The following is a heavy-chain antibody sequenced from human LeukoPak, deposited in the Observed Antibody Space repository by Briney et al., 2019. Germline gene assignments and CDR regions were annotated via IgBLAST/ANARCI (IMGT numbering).Heavy chain of an antibody. CDR1: GFTFSTYG. CDR3: AKANTGGGSNNLGYFHH. Sequence: PGGSLRLSCAASGFTFSTYGMHLVRQAPPTRLEGVAVMRNDRSNKYYADSVRGRFTISRDNYKNTLYLQMNSLKAEDTAVYYCAKANTGGGSNNLGYFHHWGQGTLVTVSS. D-gene: IGHD3-16*01. J-gene: IGHJ1*01. CDR2: MRNDRSNK. V-gene: IGHV3-30*02.